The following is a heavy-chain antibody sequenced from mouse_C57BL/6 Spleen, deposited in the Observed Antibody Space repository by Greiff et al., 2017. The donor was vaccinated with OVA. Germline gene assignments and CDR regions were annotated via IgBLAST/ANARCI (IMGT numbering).Heavy chain of an antibody. J-gene: IGHJ3*01. CDR2: IRLKSDNYAT. Sequence: VQLKESGGGLVQPGGSMKLSCVASGFTFSNYWMNWVRQSPEKGLEWVAQIRLKSDNYATHYAESVKGRFTISRDDSKSSVDLQMYNLLAEDTGIYYCTERQNDYDEGTWFAYWGQGTLVTVSA. CDR1: GFTFSNYW. CDR3: TERQNDYDEGTWFAY. V-gene: IGHV6-3*01. D-gene: IGHD2-4*01.